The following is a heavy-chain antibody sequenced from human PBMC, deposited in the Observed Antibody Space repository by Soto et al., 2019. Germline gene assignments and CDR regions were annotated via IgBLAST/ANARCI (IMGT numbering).Heavy chain of an antibody. J-gene: IGHJ3*02. CDR3: AKDYTGYCSSTSCSHLAFEN. CDR1: GFTFSSYG. Sequence: GGSLRLSCAASGFTFSSYGMHWVRQAPGKGLEWVAVISYDGSNKYYADSVKGRFTISRDNSKNTLYLQINSLRAEDTAVYYCAKDYTGYCSSTSCSHLAFENWCQGTMVTVSS. V-gene: IGHV3-30*18. D-gene: IGHD2-2*01. CDR2: ISYDGSNK.